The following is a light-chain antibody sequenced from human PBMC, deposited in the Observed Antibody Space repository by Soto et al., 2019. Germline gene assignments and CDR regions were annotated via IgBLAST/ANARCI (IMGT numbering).Light chain of an antibody. CDR1: QSIGGW. V-gene: IGKV1-5*03. Sequence: DIQMTQSPSTLSASVVDRVTITCLASQSIGGWLAWYQQKPGKAPKLLIYEASILQNGVPSRFSGRGSGTEFTLAIDSLQPDDFATYYCQEHNSYIPTFGPGTKVDIK. J-gene: IGKJ1*01. CDR3: QEHNSYIPT. CDR2: EAS.